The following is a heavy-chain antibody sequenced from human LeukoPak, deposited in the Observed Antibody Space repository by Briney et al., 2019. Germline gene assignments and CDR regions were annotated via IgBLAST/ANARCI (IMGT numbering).Heavy chain of an antibody. J-gene: IGHJ4*02. CDR2: ISSSGSTI. Sequence: GGSLRLSCVASGFTFSSYWMSWIRQAPGKGLEWVSYISSSGSTIYYADSVKGRFTISRDNAKNSLYLQMNSLRAEDTAVYYCAREGAVAAVFDYWGQGTLVTVSS. V-gene: IGHV3-11*01. CDR1: GFTFSSYW. D-gene: IGHD6-19*01. CDR3: AREGAVAAVFDY.